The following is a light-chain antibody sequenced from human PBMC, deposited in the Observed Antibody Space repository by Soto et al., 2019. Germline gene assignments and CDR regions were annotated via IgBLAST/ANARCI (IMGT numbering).Light chain of an antibody. CDR3: QQYDRSLQFT. V-gene: IGKV3-20*01. J-gene: IGKJ3*01. CDR2: GAS. CDR1: QSVSSDY. Sequence: EIVLTQSPCTLSLSPGERATLSCRASQSVSSDYLAWYQLKPGQAPRLLIYGASSRATGIPDRFSGSGSGTDFTLTISRLEPEDFAVYCCQQYDRSLQFTFGPGTKVDI.